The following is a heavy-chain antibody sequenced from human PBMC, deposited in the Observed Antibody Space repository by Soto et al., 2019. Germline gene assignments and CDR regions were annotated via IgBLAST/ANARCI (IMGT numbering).Heavy chain of an antibody. CDR2: IYYSGST. D-gene: IGHD4-4*01. V-gene: IGHV4-30-4*01. CDR1: GGSISSGDYY. Sequence: SETLSLTCTVSGGSISSGDYYWSWIRQPPGKGLEWIGYIYYSGSTYYNPSLKSRVTISVDTSKNQFSLKLSSVTAADTAVYYCARDPQPVTNYYYGMDVWGQGTTVTVSS. CDR3: ARDPQPVTNYYYGMDV. J-gene: IGHJ6*02.